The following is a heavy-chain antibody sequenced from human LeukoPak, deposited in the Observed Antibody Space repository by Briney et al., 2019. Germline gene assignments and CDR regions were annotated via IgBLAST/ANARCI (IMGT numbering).Heavy chain of an antibody. CDR3: ARHLYGDYSYYSDY. CDR1: GGSISSSSYY. V-gene: IGHV4-39*01. Sequence: SETLSLTCTGSGGSISSSSYYWGWIRQPPGKGLEWIGSIYYSGSTYYNPSLKSRVTISVDTSKNQFSLKLSSVTAADTAVYYCARHLYGDYSYYSDYWGQGTLVTVSS. CDR2: IYYSGST. J-gene: IGHJ4*02. D-gene: IGHD4-17*01.